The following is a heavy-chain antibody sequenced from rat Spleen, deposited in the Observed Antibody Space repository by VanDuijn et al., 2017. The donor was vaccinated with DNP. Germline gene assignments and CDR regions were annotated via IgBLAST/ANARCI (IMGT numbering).Heavy chain of an antibody. CDR3: ARSGRGALDY. D-gene: IGHD1-11*01. CDR1: WFSLTSYT. J-gene: IGHJ2*01. CDR2: MSSGGGT. V-gene: IGHV2-6*01. Sequence: QVQLKESGPGLVEPSQTLSLTCTVSWFSLTSYTVTWVRQPPGKGLEWIAAMSSGGGTFYNSALKSRLSISRDTSKSQVFLKLNSLQTEDTAMYFCARSGRGALDYWGQGVMVTVSS.